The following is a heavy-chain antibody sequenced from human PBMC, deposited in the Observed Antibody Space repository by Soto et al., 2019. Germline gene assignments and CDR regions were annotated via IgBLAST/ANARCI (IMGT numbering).Heavy chain of an antibody. D-gene: IGHD2-15*01. Sequence: QVQLVESGGGVVQPGRSLRLSCAASQFTFSNYGMQWVRQAPGKGLEWVALIWFDGSNKYYEDSVKGRFTFSRDNSKDTLYLQMNRLRAEDTAVYYCARGGGNTVDFDYWGQGILVTACS. CDR2: IWFDGSNK. CDR3: ARGGGNTVDFDY. V-gene: IGHV3-33*01. J-gene: IGHJ4*02. CDR1: QFTFSNYG.